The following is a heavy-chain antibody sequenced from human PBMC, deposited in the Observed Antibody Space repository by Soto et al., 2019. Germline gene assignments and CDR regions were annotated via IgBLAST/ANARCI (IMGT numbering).Heavy chain of an antibody. D-gene: IGHD5-12*01. CDR1: GGTFSSYA. J-gene: IGHJ4*02. CDR3: ARESSSDGYNFYYFDY. Sequence: SVKVSCKASGGTFSSYAISWLRQAPGQGLEWMGGIIPIFGTANYAQKFQGRVTITADESTSTAYMELSSLRSEDTAVYYCARESSSDGYNFYYFDYWGQGTLVTSPQ. CDR2: IIPIFGTA. V-gene: IGHV1-69*13.